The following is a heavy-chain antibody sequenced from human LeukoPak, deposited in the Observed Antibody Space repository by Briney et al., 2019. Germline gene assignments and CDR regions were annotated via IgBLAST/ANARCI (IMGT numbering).Heavy chain of an antibody. D-gene: IGHD1-26*01. V-gene: IGHV4-59*01. Sequence: SETLSLTCTVSGGSISSYYCNWIRQPPGKGLEWIGYMHYSGSTNYNPSLKSRVTISVDTSKSQFSLNLSSVTAADTAVYYCASERPATENWFFDLWGRGTLVTVSS. CDR3: ASERPATENWFFDL. CDR2: MHYSGST. CDR1: GGSISSYY. J-gene: IGHJ2*01.